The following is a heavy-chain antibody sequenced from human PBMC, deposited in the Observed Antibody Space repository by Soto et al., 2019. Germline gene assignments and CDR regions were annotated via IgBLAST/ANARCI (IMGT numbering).Heavy chain of an antibody. CDR3: AREVGRSYYGMDV. D-gene: IGHD1-26*01. CDR1: GFTFNSYT. V-gene: IGHV3-21*01. J-gene: IGHJ6*02. Sequence: SLRLSCAASGFTFNSYTMNWVRQAPGKGLEWVASITASGSYIYYADSVKGRFTIPRDNAKNSLFLQMDSLGAEDTAVYYCAREVGRSYYGMDVWGQGTMVTVSS. CDR2: ITASGSYI.